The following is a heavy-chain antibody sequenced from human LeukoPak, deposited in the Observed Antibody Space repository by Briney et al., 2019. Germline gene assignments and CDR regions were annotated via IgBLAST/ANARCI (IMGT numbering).Heavy chain of an antibody. V-gene: IGHV3-30*18. CDR3: AKDRASSYFDY. CDR2: ISYDGSNK. Sequence: PGGSLTLSCAASGFTFSSYGMHWVRQAPGKGLEWVAVISYDGSNKYYADSVKGRFTISRDNSKNTLYLQMNSLRAEDTAVYYCAKDRASSYFDYWGQGTLVTVSS. CDR1: GFTFSSYG. D-gene: IGHD6-6*01. J-gene: IGHJ4*02.